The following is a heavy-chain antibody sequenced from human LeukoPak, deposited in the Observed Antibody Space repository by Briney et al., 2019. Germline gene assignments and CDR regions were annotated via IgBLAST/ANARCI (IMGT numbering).Heavy chain of an antibody. CDR1: GFTFSSYS. CDR2: ISSSSSYI. CDR3: AKDGGLGVTTNAFDI. D-gene: IGHD4-17*01. V-gene: IGHV3-21*04. Sequence: PGGPLRLSCAASGFTFSSYSMNWVRQAPGKGLEWVSSISSSSSYIYYADSVKGRFTISRDNAKNSLYLQMNSLRAEDTALYYCAKDGGLGVTTNAFDIWGQGTMVTVSS. J-gene: IGHJ3*02.